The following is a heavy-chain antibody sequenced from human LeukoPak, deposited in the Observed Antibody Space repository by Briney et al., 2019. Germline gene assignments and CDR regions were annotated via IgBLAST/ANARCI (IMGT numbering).Heavy chain of an antibody. J-gene: IGHJ4*02. D-gene: IGHD4-17*01. V-gene: IGHV4-59*08. Sequence: SETLSLTCTVSGGXISSYYCSWIRQPPGKGLEWIGDIYYSGSTNYNPLLKSRVILSVDTSKNQFSLKLRSVTAADTAVYYCARQKANGDFHFDYWGQGTLVTVSS. CDR2: IYYSGST. CDR1: GGXISSYY. CDR3: ARQKANGDFHFDY.